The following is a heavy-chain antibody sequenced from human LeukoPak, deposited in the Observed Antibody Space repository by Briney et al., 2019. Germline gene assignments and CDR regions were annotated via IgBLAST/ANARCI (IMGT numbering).Heavy chain of an antibody. CDR2: IWYDGSNK. Sequence: GGSLRLSCAASGFTFSSYGMHWVGQAPGKGLEWVAVIWYDGSNKYYADSVKGRFTISRDNSKNTLYLQMNSLRAEDTAVYYCASWPGGWYGEDSWGQGTLVTVSS. J-gene: IGHJ4*02. D-gene: IGHD6-19*01. V-gene: IGHV3-33*01. CDR3: ASWPGGWYGEDS. CDR1: GFTFSSYG.